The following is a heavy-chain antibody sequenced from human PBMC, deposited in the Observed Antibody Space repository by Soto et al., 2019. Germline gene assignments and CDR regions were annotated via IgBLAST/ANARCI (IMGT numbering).Heavy chain of an antibody. CDR1: GDSVSSNSAA. CDR2: TYYRSKWYN. J-gene: IGHJ4*02. Sequence: SQTLSLTCAISGDSVSSNSAAWDWIRQSPSRGLEWLGRTYYRSKWYNDYAVSVKSRITINPDTSKNQFSLQLNSVTPEDTAVYYCARQGGSSGWYGFDYWGQGTLFTVSS. CDR3: ARQGGSSGWYGFDY. D-gene: IGHD6-19*01. V-gene: IGHV6-1*01.